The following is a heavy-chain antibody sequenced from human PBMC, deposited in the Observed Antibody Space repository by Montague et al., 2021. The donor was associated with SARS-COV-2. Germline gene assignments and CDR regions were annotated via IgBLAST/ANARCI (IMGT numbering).Heavy chain of an antibody. CDR3: ARNGGAAVPGLLLGMDI. J-gene: IGHJ6*02. Sequence: SDTLSLTCTVSVGSISNYYWSWVRQTPEKGLEWIGYIYYLGTTNYNPSLKTRVTFSVDTSKNQLSLMLTSVTAADTGVYYCARNGGAAVPGLLLGMDIWGQGTTVTVSS. CDR2: IYYLGTT. V-gene: IGHV4-59*07. D-gene: IGHD6-19*01. CDR1: VGSISNYY.